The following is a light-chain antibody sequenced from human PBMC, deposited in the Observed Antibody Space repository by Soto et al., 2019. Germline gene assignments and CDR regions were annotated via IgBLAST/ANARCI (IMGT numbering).Light chain of an antibody. J-gene: IGLJ1*01. CDR1: SSDVGGYNY. CDR3: NSYTSCSTFV. V-gene: IGLV2-14*01. Sequence: QSVLTQPASVSGSPGQSITMSCTGTSSDVGGYNYVSWYQQHLGKAPKLMVYEVTNRPSGVSNRFSGSRSGNTASLTISGLQSEDEAEYYCNSYTSCSTFVFGTGTKVTVL. CDR2: EVT.